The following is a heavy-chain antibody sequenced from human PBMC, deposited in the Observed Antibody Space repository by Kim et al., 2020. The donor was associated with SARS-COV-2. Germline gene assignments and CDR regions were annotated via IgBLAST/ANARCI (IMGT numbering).Heavy chain of an antibody. J-gene: IGHJ4*02. Sequence: TLSLTCTVSGGSISTTNSYWSWIRQTPGTGLEWIGYIFHSGNTFYNSSLKSRLTMSVDKSKNQFSLNLKSVTAADTAIYYCARSPAAGYYESSGYYFGTWGQRTLVTVPS. CDR1: GGSISTTNSY. D-gene: IGHD3-22*01. V-gene: IGHV4-30-4*01. CDR2: IFHSGNT. CDR3: ARSPAAGYYESSGYYFGT.